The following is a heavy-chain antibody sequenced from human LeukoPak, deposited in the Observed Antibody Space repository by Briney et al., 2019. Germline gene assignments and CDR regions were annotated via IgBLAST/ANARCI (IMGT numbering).Heavy chain of an antibody. Sequence: GGSLRLSCAASGFTFSSYAMSWVRQAPGKGLEWVSAISGSGGSTYYADSVKGRFTISRDNSKNTLYLQMNSLRAEDTAVYYCAKSVWGSSGYYPNWFDPWGQGTLVTVSS. V-gene: IGHV3-23*01. D-gene: IGHD3-22*01. J-gene: IGHJ5*02. CDR2: ISGSGGST. CDR3: AKSVWGSSGYYPNWFDP. CDR1: GFTFSSYA.